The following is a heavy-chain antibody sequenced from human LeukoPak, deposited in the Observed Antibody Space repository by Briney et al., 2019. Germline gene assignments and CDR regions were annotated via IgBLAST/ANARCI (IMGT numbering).Heavy chain of an antibody. V-gene: IGHV3-69-1*02. Sequence: PGGSLRLSCTASGFTFSDYSVNWVRQAPGKGLEWVSCITGTSDIYYADSVKGRFTISRDNAKNSVYLQMNSLRAEDTGIYYCARAIQLWGQGTLVTVSS. D-gene: IGHD1-1*01. J-gene: IGHJ4*02. CDR2: ITGTSDI. CDR3: ARAIQL. CDR1: GFTFSDYS.